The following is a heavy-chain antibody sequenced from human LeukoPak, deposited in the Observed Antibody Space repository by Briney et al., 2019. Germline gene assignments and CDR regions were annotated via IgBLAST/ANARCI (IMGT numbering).Heavy chain of an antibody. J-gene: IGHJ4*02. CDR1: GFTLGTYA. V-gene: IGHV4-34*01. CDR3: ASSAGYYPFHY. CDR2: INPSGTT. D-gene: IGHD3-10*01. Sequence: GSLRLSCAASGFTLGTYALHWVRQTPGKGLEWIGEINPSGTTIYDPSLNSRVNISVDTSKRQFSLTLSPVTAADTALYYCASSAGYYPFHYWGQGTLVTVSS.